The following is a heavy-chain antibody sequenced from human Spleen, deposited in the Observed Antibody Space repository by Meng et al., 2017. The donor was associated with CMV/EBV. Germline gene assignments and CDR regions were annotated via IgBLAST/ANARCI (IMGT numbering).Heavy chain of an antibody. CDR1: GYTFTSCD. CDR2: MNPNRGNT. D-gene: IGHD3-3*01. Sequence: VRFGAEVEMPGDYLKVSCKASGYTFTSCDINWVRQATGQGLGWMVWMNPNRGNTGYAQKCQGRVTMTRNTSKSTAYMELSSLRSEETAVYYCVSFGVVIDYWGQGTLVTVSS. V-gene: IGHV1-8*01. CDR3: VSFGVVIDY. J-gene: IGHJ4*02.